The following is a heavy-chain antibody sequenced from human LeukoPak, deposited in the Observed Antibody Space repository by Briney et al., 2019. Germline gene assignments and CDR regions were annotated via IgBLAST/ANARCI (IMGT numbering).Heavy chain of an antibody. CDR3: AKASPVYYDSSGYSGSGFDY. CDR1: GFTFDDYA. V-gene: IGHV3-9*01. Sequence: GGSLRLSCAASGFTFDDYAMHWVRQAPGKGLEWVSGISWNSGSIGYADSVEGRFTISRDNAKNSLYLQMNSLRAEDTALYYCAKASPVYYDSSGYSGSGFDYWGQGTLVTVSS. CDR2: ISWNSGSI. D-gene: IGHD3-22*01. J-gene: IGHJ4*02.